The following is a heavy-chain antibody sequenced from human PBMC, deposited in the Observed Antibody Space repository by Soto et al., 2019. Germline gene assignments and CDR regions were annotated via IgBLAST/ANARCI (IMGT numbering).Heavy chain of an antibody. CDR1: RFSFSNYG. J-gene: IGHJ4*02. Sequence: GGSLRLACAASRFSFSNYGMHCFLQSPGKGLEWVAVISHDGTVKYYADSVKGRFTISRDNFQNTLDLQMDSLRAEDTAVYYCAKERDTRSSSCFDSWGQGTLVTVSS. D-gene: IGHD5-18*01. CDR2: ISHDGTVK. CDR3: AKERDTRSSSCFDS. V-gene: IGHV3-30*18.